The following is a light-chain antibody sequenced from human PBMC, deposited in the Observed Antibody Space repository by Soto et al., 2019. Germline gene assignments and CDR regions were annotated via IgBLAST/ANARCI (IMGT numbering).Light chain of an antibody. Sequence: DIQMTQSPSSLSASVGDRVTITCQASQDISNYLNGYQQKPGKAPKLLIYDAANLETGVPSRFSGSGSETDFAFPISSLHPEDIATYYCQQYENLPLTFGGGTKVDIK. CDR3: QQYENLPLT. J-gene: IGKJ4*01. CDR2: DAA. CDR1: QDISNY. V-gene: IGKV1-33*01.